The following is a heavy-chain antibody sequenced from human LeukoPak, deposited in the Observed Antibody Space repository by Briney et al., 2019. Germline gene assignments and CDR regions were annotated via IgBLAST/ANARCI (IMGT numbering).Heavy chain of an antibody. V-gene: IGHV1-69*06. Sequence: GASVKVSCKASGGTFSSYAISWVRQAPGQGLEWMGGIIPIFGTANYAQKFQGRVTITADKSTSTAYMELSSLRSEVTAVYYCARTVTIDILTGYDAFDIWGQGTMVTVSS. D-gene: IGHD3-9*01. CDR1: GGTFSSYA. CDR3: ARTVTIDILTGYDAFDI. J-gene: IGHJ3*02. CDR2: IIPIFGTA.